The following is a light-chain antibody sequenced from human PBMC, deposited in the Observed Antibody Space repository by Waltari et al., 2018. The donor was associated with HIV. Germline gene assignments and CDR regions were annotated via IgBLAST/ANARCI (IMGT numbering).Light chain of an antibody. Sequence: QSVLTQPPSVSGAPGPRVSISCTGTSSNIGAGSDIHLYQQLTGTAPKLLIYCYSDRPSGVPDRFSGSKSGTSASLAITGLQAEDEADYYCQSFDNSLSGWVFGGGTKLTVL. CDR1: SSNIGAGSD. CDR3: QSFDNSLSGWV. J-gene: IGLJ3*02. V-gene: IGLV1-40*01. CDR2: CYS.